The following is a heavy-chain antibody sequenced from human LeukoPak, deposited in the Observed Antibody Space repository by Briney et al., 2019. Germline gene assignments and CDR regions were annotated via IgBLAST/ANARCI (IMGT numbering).Heavy chain of an antibody. CDR1: GFTFSSYS. J-gene: IGHJ6*02. Sequence: GGSLRLSCAASGFTFSSYSMNWVCQAPGKGLEWVSSISSSSSYIYYADSVKGRFTISRDNAKNSLYLQMNSLRAEDTAVYYCARVRLLAARPGGMDVWGQGTTVTVSS. D-gene: IGHD6-6*01. CDR3: ARVRLLAARPGGMDV. V-gene: IGHV3-21*01. CDR2: ISSSSSYI.